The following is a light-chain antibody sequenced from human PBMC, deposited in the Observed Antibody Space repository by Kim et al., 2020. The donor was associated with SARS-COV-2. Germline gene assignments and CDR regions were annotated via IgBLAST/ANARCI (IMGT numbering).Light chain of an antibody. CDR3: CSYAGSSTWV. Sequence: QSALTQPASVSGSLGQSITISCTGTSSDVGNYNLVSWYQQHPGKAPKLMIYEVNKRPSGVSNRFSASKSDNTASLTISGLQAEDEADYYCCSYAGSSTWVFGGGTKVTVL. V-gene: IGLV2-23*02. CDR2: EVN. J-gene: IGLJ3*02. CDR1: SSDVGNYNL.